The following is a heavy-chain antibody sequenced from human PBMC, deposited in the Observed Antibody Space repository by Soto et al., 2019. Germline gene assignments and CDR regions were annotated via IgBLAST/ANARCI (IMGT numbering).Heavy chain of an antibody. D-gene: IGHD6-19*01. Sequence: GGSLRLSCAASGFTFSSYAMSWVRQAPGKGLEWVSAISGSGGSTYYADSVKGRFTISRDNSKNTLYLQMNSLRAEDTAVYYCAKDRAVAVFANWFDPWGQGTLVTVSS. CDR2: ISGSGGST. CDR3: AKDRAVAVFANWFDP. J-gene: IGHJ5*02. V-gene: IGHV3-23*01. CDR1: GFTFSSYA.